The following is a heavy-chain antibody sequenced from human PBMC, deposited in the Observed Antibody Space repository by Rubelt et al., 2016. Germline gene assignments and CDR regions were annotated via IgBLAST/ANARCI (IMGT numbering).Heavy chain of an antibody. V-gene: IGHV1-69*04. J-gene: IGHJ5*02. D-gene: IGHD1-26*01. Sequence: GLEWMGRIIPILGIANYAQKLQGRVTMTTDTSTSTAYMELRSLRSDDTAVYYCAREGVVGAPWVDWFDPWGQGTLVTVSS. CDR2: IIPILGIA. CDR3: AREGVVGAPWVDWFDP.